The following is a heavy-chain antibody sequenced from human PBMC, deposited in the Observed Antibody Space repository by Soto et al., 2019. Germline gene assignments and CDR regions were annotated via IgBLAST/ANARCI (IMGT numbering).Heavy chain of an antibody. Sequence: ASVKVSCKASGYTFTSYGISWVRQAPGQGLEWMGWISAYNGNTNYAQKLQGRVTMTTDTSTSTAYMELRSLRSDDTAVYYCARARYGSVSYHSGSPLYDWFAPWGQGNLVTVSS. CDR3: ARARYGSVSYHSGSPLYDWFAP. D-gene: IGHD3-10*01. CDR2: ISAYNGNT. CDR1: GYTFTSYG. J-gene: IGHJ5*02. V-gene: IGHV1-18*01.